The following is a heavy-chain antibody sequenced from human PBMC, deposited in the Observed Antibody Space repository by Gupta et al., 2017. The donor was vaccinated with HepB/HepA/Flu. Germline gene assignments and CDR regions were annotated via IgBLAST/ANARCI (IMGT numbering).Heavy chain of an antibody. CDR2: IRFDGSSE. J-gene: IGHJ6*02. CDR1: DFSFRNYD. Sequence: QVQLLESGRGVVQPWRSLRLSCAASDFSFRNYDIHWVRQAPGKGLDWVAAIRFDGSSEYFADSVKGRFTMSRDNAKKMVYLQMNSLRAEETAVYYCAKYGTLKGTSYYYNGMDVWGLGGTVTVT. D-gene: IGHD4-17*01. CDR3: AKYGTLKGTSYYYNGMDV. V-gene: IGHV3-33*06.